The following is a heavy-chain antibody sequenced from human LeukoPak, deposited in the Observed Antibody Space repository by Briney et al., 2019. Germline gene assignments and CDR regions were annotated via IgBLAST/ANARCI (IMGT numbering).Heavy chain of an antibody. J-gene: IGHJ4*02. CDR2: ISGSGGST. CDR3: SVNYCSGASCYMF. CDR1: GFTFSSDA. D-gene: IGHD2-15*01. Sequence: PGGSLRLSCAASGFTFSSDAMSWVRQAPGKGLEWVSAISGSGGSTYYADSVKGRFTISRDNSKNTLYLQMNSLRAEDTAVYYCSVNYCSGASCYMFWGQGTLVTVSS. V-gene: IGHV3-23*01.